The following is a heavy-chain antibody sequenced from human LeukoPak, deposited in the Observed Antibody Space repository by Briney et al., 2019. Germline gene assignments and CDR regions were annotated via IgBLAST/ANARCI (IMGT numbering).Heavy chain of an antibody. CDR2: ISSSSSYT. Sequence: GGSLRLSCAASGFTFNSYSTNWVRQAPGKGLEWVSHISSSSSYTNYADSVKGRFTISRDNAKNSLYLQMNSLGAEDTAVYYCARARYAAPVDYWGQGTLVTVSS. D-gene: IGHD2-2*01. CDR3: ARARYAAPVDY. V-gene: IGHV3-21*05. J-gene: IGHJ4*02. CDR1: GFTFNSYS.